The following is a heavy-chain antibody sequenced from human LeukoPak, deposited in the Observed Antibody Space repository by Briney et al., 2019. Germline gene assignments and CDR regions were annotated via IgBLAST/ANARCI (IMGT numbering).Heavy chain of an antibody. Sequence: PGGSLRLSCAASGFTFSSYSMNWVRQAPGKGLEWVSSISSSSSYIYYADSVKGRFTISRDNAKNSLYLQMNSLRAEDTAVYYCARQAVARPFDLWGQGTMVAVPS. CDR1: GFTFSSYS. J-gene: IGHJ3*01. V-gene: IGHV3-21*01. CDR3: ARQAVARPFDL. CDR2: ISSSSSYI.